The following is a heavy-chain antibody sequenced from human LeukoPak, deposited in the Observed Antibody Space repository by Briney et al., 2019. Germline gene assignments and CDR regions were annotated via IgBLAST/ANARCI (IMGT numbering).Heavy chain of an antibody. V-gene: IGHV3-30*02. CDR2: IRYDGSNK. Sequence: GGSLRLSCAASGFTFSSYGMHWVRQAPGKGLEWVAFIRYDGSNKYYADSVKGRFTISRDNSKNTLYLQMNSLRAEDTAVYYCARVTAGDYGDYHWMYWGQGTLVTVSS. J-gene: IGHJ4*02. D-gene: IGHD4-17*01. CDR1: GFTFSSYG. CDR3: ARVTAGDYGDYHWMY.